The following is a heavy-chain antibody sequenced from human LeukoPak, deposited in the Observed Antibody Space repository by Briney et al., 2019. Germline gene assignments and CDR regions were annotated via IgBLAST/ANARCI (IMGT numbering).Heavy chain of an antibody. CDR2: IGTAGDT. CDR1: GFTFSTYD. CDR3: ARVGIAAAGLDY. D-gene: IGHD6-13*01. Sequence: PGGSLRLSCAASGFTFSTYDMHWVRQATGKGLEWVSAIGTAGDTYYPGSVKGRFTISRENAKNSLYLQMNSLRAGDTALYFCARVGIAAAGLDYWGQGTLVTVSS. V-gene: IGHV3-13*01. J-gene: IGHJ4*02.